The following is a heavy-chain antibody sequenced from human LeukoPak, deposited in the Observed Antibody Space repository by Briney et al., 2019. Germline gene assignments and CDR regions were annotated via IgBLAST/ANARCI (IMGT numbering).Heavy chain of an antibody. CDR2: INPSGGST. CDR3: VRGASTIAALNPFWSFDL. Sequence: ASVKVSCKASGYTFTSYYIHWVGQGPGQGLEWMGIINPSGGSTSYAQKFQGRVTMTRDTSTNTVYMELSSLRSEDTAVFYSVRGASTIAALNPFWSFDLWGRGTLVTVSS. CDR1: GYTFTSYY. V-gene: IGHV1-46*01. J-gene: IGHJ2*01. D-gene: IGHD6-13*01.